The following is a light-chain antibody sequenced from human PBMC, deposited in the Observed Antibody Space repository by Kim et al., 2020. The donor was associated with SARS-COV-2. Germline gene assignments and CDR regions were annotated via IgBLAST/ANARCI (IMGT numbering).Light chain of an antibody. Sequence: VTISCAGGRSNIGSMMDTRDRQAVGSAPRHLICSNNQRPSGVPDRCSGSESGTSASLAISGLQSKDEADYYCAAGDNSLNGLVVCGARTQLTV. J-gene: IGLJ2*01. V-gene: IGLV1-44*01. CDR2: SNN. CDR3: AAGDNSLNGLVV. CDR1: RSNIGSMM.